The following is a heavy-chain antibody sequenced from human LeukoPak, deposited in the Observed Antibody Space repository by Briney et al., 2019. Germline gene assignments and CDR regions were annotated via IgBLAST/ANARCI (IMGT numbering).Heavy chain of an antibody. CDR1: GFTFSSYA. V-gene: IGHV3-23*01. Sequence: GGSLRLSCAASGFTFSSYAMSWVRQAPGKRLEWVSAISGSGGCTYYADSVKGRFTISRDNSKNTLYLQMNSLRAEDAAVYYCAKEDFWSGPDLLYLDYWGQGTLVTVSS. CDR3: AKEDFWSGPDLLYLDY. CDR2: ISGSGGCT. D-gene: IGHD3-3*01. J-gene: IGHJ4*02.